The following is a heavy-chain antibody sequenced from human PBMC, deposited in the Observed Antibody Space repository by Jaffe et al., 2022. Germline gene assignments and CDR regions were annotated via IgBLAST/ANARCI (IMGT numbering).Heavy chain of an antibody. V-gene: IGHV4-39*01. CDR3: ARHMDDYGDYFDY. D-gene: IGHD4-17*01. J-gene: IGHJ4*02. CDR2: IYYSGST. Sequence: QLQLQESGPGLVKPSETLSLTCTVSGGSISSSSYYWGWIRQPPGKGLEWIGSIYYSGSTYYNPSLKSRVTISVDTSKNQFSLKLSSVTAADTAVYYCARHMDDYGDYFDYWGQGTLVTVSS. CDR1: GGSISSSSYY.